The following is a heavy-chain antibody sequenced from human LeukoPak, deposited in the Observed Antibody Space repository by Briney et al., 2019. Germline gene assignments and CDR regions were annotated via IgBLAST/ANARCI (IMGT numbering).Heavy chain of an antibody. V-gene: IGHV3-7*01. J-gene: IGHJ4*02. Sequence: GGSLRLSCAASGFTFSNYWMTWVRQAPGRGLEGVANIKQDGSEKYYVDSVKGRFTISRDNAENSLYLQMNSLRADDTAVYYCARGSVTMIWGQGTLVTVSS. CDR2: IKQDGSEK. CDR3: ARGSVTMI. D-gene: IGHD3-22*01. CDR1: GFTFSNYW.